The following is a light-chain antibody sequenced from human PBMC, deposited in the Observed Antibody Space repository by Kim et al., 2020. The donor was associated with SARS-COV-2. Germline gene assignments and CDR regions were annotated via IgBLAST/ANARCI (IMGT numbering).Light chain of an antibody. CDR3: QQRSNWPT. CDR1: QSVSSY. V-gene: IGKV3-11*01. Sequence: SWYPGERATRSCRASQSVSSYLAWYQQKPGQAPRLLIYDASNRATGIPARFSGSGSGTDFTLTISSLEPEDFAVYYCQQRSNWPTFGQGTKVDIK. CDR2: DAS. J-gene: IGKJ1*01.